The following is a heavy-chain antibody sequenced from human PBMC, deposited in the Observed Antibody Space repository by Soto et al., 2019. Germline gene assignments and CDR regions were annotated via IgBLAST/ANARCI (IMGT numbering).Heavy chain of an antibody. CDR2: IYYSGST. CDR1: GGSISSYY. Sequence: SQTLSLTCTVSGGSISSYYWTSIRQPPGKGLEWIGYIYYSGSTNYNPSLKSRVTISVDTSKNQFSLKLSSVTAADTAVYYCARRYGTTFDYWGQGTLVTVSS. V-gene: IGHV4-59*01. CDR3: ARRYGTTFDY. D-gene: IGHD1-7*01. J-gene: IGHJ4*02.